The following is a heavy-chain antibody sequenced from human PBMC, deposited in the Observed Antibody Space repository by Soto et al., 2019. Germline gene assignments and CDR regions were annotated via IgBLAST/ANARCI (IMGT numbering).Heavy chain of an antibody. Sequence: QITLKESGPTLVKPTQTLTLTCTFSGFSLSTSGVGVGWIRQPPGKALEWLAVIYWDDDKRYSPSLKSRLTITNGTSKNQAVPTMNNMGPMDPATSHCKRARGWFGDPERTFDYWGQGNLVTVSS. D-gene: IGHD3-10*01. CDR2: IYWDDDK. J-gene: IGHJ4*02. CDR3: KRARGWFGDPERTFDY. V-gene: IGHV2-5*02. CDR1: GFSLSTSGVG.